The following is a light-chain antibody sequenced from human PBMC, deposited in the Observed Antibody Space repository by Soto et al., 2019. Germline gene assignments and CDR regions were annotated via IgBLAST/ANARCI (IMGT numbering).Light chain of an antibody. CDR1: SSNIGAGFD. CDR3: QSYDNSLSGSWV. Sequence: QSVLTQPPSVSGAPGQRVTISCTGTSSNIGAGFDVHWYHQIAGTAPKLLIYGNSNRPSGVPDRFSGSKSGTSASLAITGLRAEDEDHYYCQSYDNSLSGSWVFGGGTKLTVL. J-gene: IGLJ3*02. V-gene: IGLV1-40*01. CDR2: GNS.